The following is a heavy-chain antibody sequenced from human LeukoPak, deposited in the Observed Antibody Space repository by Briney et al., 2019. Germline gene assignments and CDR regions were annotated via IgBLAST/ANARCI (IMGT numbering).Heavy chain of an antibody. V-gene: IGHV3-74*01. CDR3: VRDFRSADY. J-gene: IGHJ4*02. CDR2: ICPDGTGI. Sequence: GGSLRLSCAASGFTFSDYYMSWIRQAPGKGLEWVSRICPDGTGISYADSVKARFTTSRDNAKNTVYLQMNDLREEDTAVYYCVRDFRSADYWGQGTLVTVSS. CDR1: GFTFSDYY.